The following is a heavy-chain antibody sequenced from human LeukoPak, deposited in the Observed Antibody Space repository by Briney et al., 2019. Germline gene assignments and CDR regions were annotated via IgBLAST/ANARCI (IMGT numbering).Heavy chain of an antibody. Sequence: GGSLRLSCAASGFTFSSYDMHWVRQATGKGLEWVSAIGTAGDTYYPGSVKGRFTISRDNAKNTLYLQMNSLRAEDTAVYYCARDLVGLTGDYWGQGALVTVSS. CDR3: ARDLVGLTGDY. CDR1: GFTFSSYD. D-gene: IGHD2-8*02. J-gene: IGHJ4*02. V-gene: IGHV3-13*01. CDR2: IGTAGDT.